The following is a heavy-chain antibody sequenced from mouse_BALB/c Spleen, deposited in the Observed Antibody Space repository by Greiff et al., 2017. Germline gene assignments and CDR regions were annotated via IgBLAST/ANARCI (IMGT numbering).Heavy chain of an antibody. J-gene: IGHJ4*01. D-gene: IGHD1-1*01. V-gene: IGHV5-17*02. CDR1: GFTFSSFG. CDR3: ARTVLRYAMDY. CDR2: ISSGSSTI. Sequence: EVKVVESGGGLVQPGGSRKLSCAASGFTFSSFGMHWVRQAPEKGLEWVAYISSGSSTIYYADTVKGRFTISRDNPKNTLFLQMTSLRSEDTAMYYCARTVLRYAMDYWGQGTSVTVSS.